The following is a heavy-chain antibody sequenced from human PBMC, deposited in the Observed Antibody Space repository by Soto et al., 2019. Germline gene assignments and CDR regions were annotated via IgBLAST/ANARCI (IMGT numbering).Heavy chain of an antibody. J-gene: IGHJ6*02. CDR2: IFFTGSA. CDR1: GDSITTDNYY. Sequence: SETLSLTCTVSGDSITTDNYYWGWIRQPPGKGLEWIGKIFFTGSAHYNPSLRNRVTMSVDTSKDQFSLTLTSVTAADTAVYYCARDGHGMDVWGQGTTVTVSS. CDR3: ARDGHGMDV. V-gene: IGHV4-61*01.